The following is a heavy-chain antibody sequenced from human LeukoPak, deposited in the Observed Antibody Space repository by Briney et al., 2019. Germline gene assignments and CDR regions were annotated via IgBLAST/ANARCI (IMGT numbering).Heavy chain of an antibody. Sequence: PGGSLRLSCAASGFIFSSDDMHWVRQAPGKGLEWVAGIQSNGRNKCYVDSVKGRFAISRDNSKSTLYLQVDSLRVEDTALYYCARESEGGTGTSCPDYWGQGTLVTVSS. CDR3: ARESEGGTGTSCPDY. D-gene: IGHD2-2*01. CDR1: GFIFSSDD. CDR2: IQSNGRNK. V-gene: IGHV3-33*01. J-gene: IGHJ4*02.